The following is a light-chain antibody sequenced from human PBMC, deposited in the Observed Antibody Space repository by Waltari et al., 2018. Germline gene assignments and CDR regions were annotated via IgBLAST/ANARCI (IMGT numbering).Light chain of an antibody. CDR2: GAS. Sequence: DIQMTQSPSNLSASVGDRVPITCRTSQNIDTWLAWYQQTPAKAPRLRIYGASTVQGGVPSRCSGSGSGTEFTLTINSLQPDDFATYYCQHYNHFSMYPFGQGTKLEIK. J-gene: IGKJ2*01. CDR1: QNIDTW. CDR3: QHYNHFSMYP. V-gene: IGKV1-5*03.